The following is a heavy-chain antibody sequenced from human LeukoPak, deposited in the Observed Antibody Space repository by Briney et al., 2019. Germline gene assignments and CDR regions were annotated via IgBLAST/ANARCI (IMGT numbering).Heavy chain of an antibody. CDR1: GFTFSSYA. V-gene: IGHV3-23*01. J-gene: IGHJ5*02. Sequence: GASLRLSCAAAGFTFSSYAMSWVRQAPGKGLEWVSAISGSGGSTYYADSVKGRFTISRDNSKNTLYLQMNSLRAEDTAVYYCAKDPAFVVVPDNCFDPWGQGTLVTVSS. CDR3: AKDPAFVVVPDNCFDP. D-gene: IGHD2-2*01. CDR2: ISGSGGST.